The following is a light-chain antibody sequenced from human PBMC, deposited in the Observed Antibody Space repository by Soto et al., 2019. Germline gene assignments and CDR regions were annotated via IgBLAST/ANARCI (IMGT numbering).Light chain of an antibody. V-gene: IGKV3-20*01. CDR3: QQYGISLIT. CDR1: QSVSNNY. Sequence: EIVMTQSPATLSLSPGERATLSCMASQSVSNNYLAWYQQKPGQAPRLLIYGASNRATGIPDRFSGSGSGTDFTLTISRLEPEDFAVYYCQQYGISLITFGQGTRLEIK. CDR2: GAS. J-gene: IGKJ5*01.